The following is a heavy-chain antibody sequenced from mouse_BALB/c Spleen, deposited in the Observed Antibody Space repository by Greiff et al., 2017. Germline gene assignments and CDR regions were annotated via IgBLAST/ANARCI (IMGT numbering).Heavy chain of an antibody. J-gene: IGHJ3*01. CDR2: ILPGSGST. V-gene: IGHV1-9*01. Sequence: VQLQQSGAELMKPGASVKISCKATGYTFSSYWIEWVKQRPGHGLEWIGEILPGSGSTNYNEKFKGKATFTADTSSNTAYMQLSSLSSEDSAVYYCARRGGWLLPFAYWGQGTLVTVSA. D-gene: IGHD2-3*01. CDR3: ARRGGWLLPFAY. CDR1: GYTFSSYW.